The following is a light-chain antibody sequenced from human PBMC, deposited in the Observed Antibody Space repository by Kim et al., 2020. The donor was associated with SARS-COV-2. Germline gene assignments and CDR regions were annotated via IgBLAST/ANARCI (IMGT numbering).Light chain of an antibody. Sequence: EIVLTQSPATLSLSPGEGATLSCRASQNIRSYLAWYQQRPRQAPRLLIYDASTRVTGVPARFSGSGSGTDFTLTISSLEPEDFAVYYCQQRNTWPSFGGGTKVDIK. CDR2: DAS. CDR1: QNIRSY. CDR3: QQRNTWPS. V-gene: IGKV3-11*01. J-gene: IGKJ4*01.